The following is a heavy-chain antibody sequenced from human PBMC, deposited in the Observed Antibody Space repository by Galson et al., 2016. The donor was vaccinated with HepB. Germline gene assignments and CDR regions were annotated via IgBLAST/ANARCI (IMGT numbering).Heavy chain of an antibody. CDR3: ARRGTDDAFDI. CDR1: GFNFAIYW. V-gene: IGHV5-51*01. D-gene: IGHD3/OR15-3a*01. J-gene: IGHJ3*02. CDR2: IYPGDSDT. Sequence: QSGAEVKKPGESLKLSCKGSGFNFAIYWIGWVRQMPGKGLQWMGIIYPGDSDTRYSPSFRGQVTISVDRSITTAYLQWSGLKASDTAMYYCARRGTDDAFDIWGQGTTVTVSS.